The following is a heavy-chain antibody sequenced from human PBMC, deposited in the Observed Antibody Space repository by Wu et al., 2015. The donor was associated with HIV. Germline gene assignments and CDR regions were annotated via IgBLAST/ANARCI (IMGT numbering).Heavy chain of an antibody. J-gene: IGHJ4*02. CDR2: IIPIFGKP. CDR3: ATGEEESAALEF. Sequence: QVHLVQSGAEVKKPRSSVKVSCKASGDSFSTSTFTWVRQTPGQGLQWMGGIIPIFGKPHYSRRFHGKVTITADESTNTVYMELRSLKSEDTAIYYCATGEEESAALEFWGQGTLVTVSS. CDR1: GDSFSTST. D-gene: IGHD2-2*01. V-gene: IGHV1-69*12.